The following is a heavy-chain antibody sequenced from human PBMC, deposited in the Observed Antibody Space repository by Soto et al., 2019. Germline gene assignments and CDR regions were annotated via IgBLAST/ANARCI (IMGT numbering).Heavy chain of an antibody. CDR2: IKQDGSEK. D-gene: IGHD2-15*01. J-gene: IGHJ4*02. CDR1: GFTIGDYW. V-gene: IGHV3-7*01. Sequence: EVQLVESGGGVVQPGGSLRLSCAASGFTIGDYWMSWVRQAPGKGLEWVANIKQDGSEKYYVDSVKGRFTISRDSAKNSLYLQMNSLRGDDTAVYYCARTIVVVVPDTFDHWGQGTLVTVSS. CDR3: ARTIVVVVPDTFDH.